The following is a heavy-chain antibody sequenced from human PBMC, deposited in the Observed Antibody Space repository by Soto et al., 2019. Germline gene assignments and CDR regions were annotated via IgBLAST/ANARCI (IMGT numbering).Heavy chain of an antibody. CDR1: GLTFGDYA. D-gene: IGHD2-21*01. CDR3: SRGAYYFDY. Sequence: PGGSLRLSCLASGLTFGDYAMSWFRQAPGKGLEWVGFIRSKTYGGTTEYAASVKGRFTISRDDSKSIAYLQMNGLKTEDTAVYYCSRGAYYFDYWGQGTLVTVSS. J-gene: IGHJ4*02. CDR2: IRSKTYGGTT. V-gene: IGHV3-49*03.